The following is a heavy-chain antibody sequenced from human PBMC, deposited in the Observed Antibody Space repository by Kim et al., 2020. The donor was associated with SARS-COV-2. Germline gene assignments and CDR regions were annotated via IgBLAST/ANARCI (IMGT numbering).Heavy chain of an antibody. J-gene: IGHJ4*02. D-gene: IGHD6-19*01. CDR3: ARDGSRSSGWNYFDY. V-gene: IGHV6-1*01. Sequence: VSVKSRITINPDTSKNQFSLQLNSVTPEDTAVYYCARDGSRSSGWNYFDYWGQGTLVTVSS.